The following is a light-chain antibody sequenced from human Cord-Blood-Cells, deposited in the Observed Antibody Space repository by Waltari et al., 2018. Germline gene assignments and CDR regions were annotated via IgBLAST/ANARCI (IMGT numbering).Light chain of an antibody. V-gene: IGKV1-39*01. CDR2: AAS. CDR3: QQSHSTLYT. J-gene: IGKJ2*01. CDR1: QSISSY. Sequence: IRMIRSPPSVSASVGDRVRITCRASQSISSYLNWYQQKPGKAPKLLIYAASSLQSWVPSRFSGSGSGTDFTLTISSLQPEDFATYYCQQSHSTLYTFGQGTKLEIK.